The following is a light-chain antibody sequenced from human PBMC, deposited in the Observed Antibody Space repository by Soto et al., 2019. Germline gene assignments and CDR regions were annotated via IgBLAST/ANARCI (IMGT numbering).Light chain of an antibody. Sequence: QSVLTQPPSASGTPGQRVIISCSGTSSNLGSNTANWYQQFPGTAPKVLIYSNNERPSRVPDRFSGSKSGTSASLAISELQSEGEADYYCAAWDDSLNGWVFGGGTKVTVL. CDR2: SNN. V-gene: IGLV1-44*01. J-gene: IGLJ3*02. CDR1: SSNLGSNT. CDR3: AAWDDSLNGWV.